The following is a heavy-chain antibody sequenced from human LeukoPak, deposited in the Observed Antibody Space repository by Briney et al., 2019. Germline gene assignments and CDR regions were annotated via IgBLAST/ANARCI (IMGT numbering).Heavy chain of an antibody. J-gene: IGHJ4*02. V-gene: IGHV4-34*01. D-gene: IGHD6-19*01. CDR1: GGSFSGYY. CDR3: ARDGDGYSSGWPFDY. CDR2: INHSGST. Sequence: SETLSLTCAVYGGSFSGYYWSWIRQPPGKGLEWIGEINHSGSTNYNPSLKSRVTISVDTSKNQFSLKLSSVTAADTAVYYCARDGDGYSSGWPFDYWGQGTLVTVSS.